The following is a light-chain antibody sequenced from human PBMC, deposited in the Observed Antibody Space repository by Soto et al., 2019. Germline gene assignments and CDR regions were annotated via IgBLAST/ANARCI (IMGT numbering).Light chain of an antibody. J-gene: IGLJ1*01. CDR2: EVS. V-gene: IGLV2-14*01. Sequence: QSALTQPASVSGSPGQSITISCTGTSSDVGGYNYVSWYQQHPGKAPKLMIYEVSNRPSGVSNRFSGSKSGNTASLTISGLQAEDEADCYCSSYTSSSTLNYVFGTGTKVT. CDR3: SSYTSSSTLNYV. CDR1: SSDVGGYNY.